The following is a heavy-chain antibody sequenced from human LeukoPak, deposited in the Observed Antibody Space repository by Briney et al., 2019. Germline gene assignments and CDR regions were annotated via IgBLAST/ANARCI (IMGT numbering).Heavy chain of an antibody. CDR3: ARSYSSSWSVFDY. V-gene: IGHV1-46*01. CDR1: GYTFTSNY. J-gene: IGHJ4*02. CDR2: ISPSGGST. D-gene: IGHD6-13*01. Sequence: ASVKVSCKAFGYTFTSNYMHWVRQAPGQGPEWMGVISPSGGSTTYAQKFQGRVTITADKSTSTAYMELSSLRSEDTAVYYCARSYSSSWSVFDYWGQGTLVTVSS.